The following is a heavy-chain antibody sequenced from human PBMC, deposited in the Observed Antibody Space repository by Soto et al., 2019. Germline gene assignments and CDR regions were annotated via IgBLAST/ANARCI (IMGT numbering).Heavy chain of an antibody. D-gene: IGHD6-19*01. J-gene: IGHJ3*02. CDR1: GFSLSTSGVG. Sequence: QITLKESGPMLVKPTQTLTLTCTFSGFSLSTSGVGVGWIRQPPGKALEWLAVIYWDDGQRYSPSLKSRVTLTKDTSRNQVVLSMTNMDPVDTATYYCAREWGLVWGAYDTWGQGTTVTVSS. CDR3: AREWGLVWGAYDT. V-gene: IGHV2-5*02. CDR2: IYWDDGQ.